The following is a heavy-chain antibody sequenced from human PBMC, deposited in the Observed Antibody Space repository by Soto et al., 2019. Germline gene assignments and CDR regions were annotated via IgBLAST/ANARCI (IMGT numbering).Heavy chain of an antibody. V-gene: IGHV3-15*07. Sequence: EVQLVESGGGLVKPGGSLRLSCAASGFTFSNAWMNWVRQAPGKGLEWVGCIKSKTDGGTTDYAAPVKGRFTISRDHSKNTLYLQMNSLKTEDTAVYYCTTEPGGATLFDYWGQGTLVTVSS. CDR1: GFTFSNAW. J-gene: IGHJ4*02. CDR2: IKSKTDGGTT. CDR3: TTEPGGATLFDY. D-gene: IGHD1-26*01.